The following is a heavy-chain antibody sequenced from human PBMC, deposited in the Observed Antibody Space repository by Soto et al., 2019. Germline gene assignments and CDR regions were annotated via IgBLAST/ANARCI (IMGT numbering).Heavy chain of an antibody. CDR2: INPKSGGT. J-gene: IGHJ6*02. Sequence: ASVKVSCKASGYTFTGYYMHWVRQAPGQGLEWMGWINPKSGGTNYAQKFKGWVTMTRDTSISTAYMELSRLRSDDTAVYYCARGIAARRRQRAGYYYYYGMDVWGQGTTVTVSS. CDR1: GYTFTGYY. V-gene: IGHV1-2*04. CDR3: ARGIAARRRQRAGYYYYYGMDV. D-gene: IGHD6-6*01.